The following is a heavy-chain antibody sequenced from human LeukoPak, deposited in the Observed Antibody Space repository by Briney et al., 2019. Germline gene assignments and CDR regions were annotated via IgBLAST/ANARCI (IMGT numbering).Heavy chain of an antibody. CDR3: ARAPSGYYYVFDSYFDY. D-gene: IGHD3-22*01. V-gene: IGHV3-30-3*01. J-gene: IGHJ4*02. Sequence: GGSLRLSCAASGFTFSSYAMHWVRQAPGKGLEWVAVISYDGSNKYYANSVKGRFTISRDNSKNTLYLQMNSLRAEDTAVYYCARAPSGYYYVFDSYFDYWGQGTLVTVSS. CDR2: ISYDGSNK. CDR1: GFTFSSYA.